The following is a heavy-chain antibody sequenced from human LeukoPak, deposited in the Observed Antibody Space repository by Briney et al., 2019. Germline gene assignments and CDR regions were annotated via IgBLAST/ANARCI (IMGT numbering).Heavy chain of an antibody. D-gene: IGHD3-22*01. J-gene: IGHJ1*01. CDR1: GGSFSGYY. CDR2: INHSGST. Sequence: SETLSLTCAVYGGSFSGYYWSWIRQPPGKGLEWIGEINHSGSTNYNPSLKSRVTISVGTSKNQFSLKLSSVTAADTAVYYCARNYDSSGYYYTEYFQHWGQGTLVTVSS. CDR3: ARNYDSSGYYYTEYFQH. V-gene: IGHV4-34*01.